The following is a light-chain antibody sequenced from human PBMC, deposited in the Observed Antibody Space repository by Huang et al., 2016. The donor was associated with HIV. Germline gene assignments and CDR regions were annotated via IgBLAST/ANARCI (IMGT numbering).Light chain of an antibody. CDR1: QRLLHSDGKTY. V-gene: IGKV2D-29*02. CDR3: MQSIQLPLT. CDR2: EVS. Sequence: DIVMTQTPLSLSVTPGQPASISCKSSQRLLHSDGKTYLYWYLQKVGQSPQVLIYEVSNRVSGVPDRFSGSGSGTDFTLKISRMEAEDVGVYYCMQSIQLPLTFGGGTKVEIK. J-gene: IGKJ4*01.